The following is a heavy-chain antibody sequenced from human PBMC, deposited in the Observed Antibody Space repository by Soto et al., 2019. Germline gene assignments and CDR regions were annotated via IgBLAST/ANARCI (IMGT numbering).Heavy chain of an antibody. CDR1: GGSVSSGNYY. Sequence: QVQLEESGPRLVKPWETLSLTCTVSGGSVSSGNYYWSWIRQSPGTGLEWIGYLSYSGSANYNPSLESRVSISVDTSKNQFSLKLNSVTAEDTAVYYCARDVVPHLDSGWSTRWFDPWGQGILVTVSS. D-gene: IGHD6-19*01. J-gene: IGHJ5*02. CDR2: LSYSGSA. CDR3: ARDVVPHLDSGWSTRWFDP. V-gene: IGHV4-61*01.